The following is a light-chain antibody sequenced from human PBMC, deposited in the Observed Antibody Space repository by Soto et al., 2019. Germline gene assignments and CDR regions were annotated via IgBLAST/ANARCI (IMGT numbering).Light chain of an antibody. J-gene: IGKJ5*01. CDR1: QDVTNS. CDR3: QQYIRRPLS. V-gene: IGKV3-15*01. Sequence: EILMTQSPATLTLSPRGGVNLSCRAAQDVTNSVAWYQQKSGQAPRLLIYDASARASGVSARFSGSGSGTDFALTFCGLQSEDSAVYFCQQYIRRPLSFGQGTRLEI. CDR2: DAS.